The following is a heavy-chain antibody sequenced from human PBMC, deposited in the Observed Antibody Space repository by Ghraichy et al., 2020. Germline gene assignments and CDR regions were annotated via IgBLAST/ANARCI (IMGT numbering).Heavy chain of an antibody. CDR3: AKDLELPPYNWFDP. CDR1: GGSISSYY. CDR2: IYTSGST. D-gene: IGHD3-10*01. Sequence: SQTLSLTCTVSGGSISSYYWSWIRQPAGKGLEWIGRIYTSGSTNYNPSLKSRVTMSVDTSKNQFSLKLYSVTAADTAVYYCAKDLELPPYNWFDPWGQGTLVTVSS. J-gene: IGHJ5*02. V-gene: IGHV4-4*07.